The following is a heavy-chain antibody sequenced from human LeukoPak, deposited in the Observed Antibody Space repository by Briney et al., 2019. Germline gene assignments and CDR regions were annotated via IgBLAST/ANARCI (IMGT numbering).Heavy chain of an antibody. J-gene: IGHJ5*02. V-gene: IGHV4-59*01. CDR3: ARESGTGWFDP. CDR2: IYNSGST. Sequence: SETLSLTCTVSGGSISRFYWSWIRQPPGKGLQWIGHIYNSGSTKYNPSLTSRVTISIDTSKNQFSLKLSSVTAADAAVYYCARESGTGWFDPWGQGTLVTVSS. CDR1: GGSISRFY. D-gene: IGHD3-10*01.